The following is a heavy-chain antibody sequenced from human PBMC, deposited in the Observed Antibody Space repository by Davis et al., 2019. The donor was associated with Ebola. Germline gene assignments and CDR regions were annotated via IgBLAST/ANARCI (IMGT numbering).Heavy chain of an antibody. Sequence: GESLKISCAASGFTFSYYYMSWIRQAPGKGLEWVSYISSSGSTIYYADSVKGRFTISRDNAKNSLYLQMNSLRAEDTAVYYCARDNYDFWSGYYTANYYYYYGMDVWGQGTTVTVSS. CDR1: GFTFSYYY. CDR2: ISSSGSTI. J-gene: IGHJ6*02. V-gene: IGHV3-11*01. D-gene: IGHD3-3*01. CDR3: ARDNYDFWSGYYTANYYYYYGMDV.